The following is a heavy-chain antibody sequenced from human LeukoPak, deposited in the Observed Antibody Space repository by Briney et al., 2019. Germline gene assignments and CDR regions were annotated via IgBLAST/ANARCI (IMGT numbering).Heavy chain of an antibody. D-gene: IGHD5-12*01. CDR1: GGSISSGSYY. V-gene: IGHV4-61*02. CDR3: ASGYSGYEALWCFQH. Sequence: SETLSLTCTVSGGSISSGSYYWSWIRQPAGKGLEWIGRIYTSGSTNYNPSLKSRVTISVDTSKNQFSLKLSSVTAADTAVYYCASGYSGYEALWCFQHWGQGTLVTVSS. CDR2: IYTSGST. J-gene: IGHJ1*01.